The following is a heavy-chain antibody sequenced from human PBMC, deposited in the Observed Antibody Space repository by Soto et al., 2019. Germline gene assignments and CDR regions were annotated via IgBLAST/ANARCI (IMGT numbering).Heavy chain of an antibody. V-gene: IGHV4-39*02. CDR2: FYYTGST. D-gene: IGHD3-10*01. CDR3: ARGLSYYGSGSYIKKAANWFDP. CDR1: GDSMTRGSYY. J-gene: IGHJ5*02. Sequence: SETLSLTCVVSGDSMTRGSYYWAWIRQPPGKGLEWIGSFYYTGSTNYNPSLKSRVTISVDTSKNHFSLRLSSVTAADTAVYYCARGLSYYGSGSYIKKAANWFDPWGQGTLVTVSS.